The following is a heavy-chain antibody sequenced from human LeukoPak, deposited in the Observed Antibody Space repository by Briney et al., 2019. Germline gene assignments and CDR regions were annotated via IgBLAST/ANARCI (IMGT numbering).Heavy chain of an antibody. CDR3: ARLVVVPAGADAFDI. J-gene: IGHJ3*02. Sequence: GGSLRLSCAASGFTFSDYYMSWICQAPGKGLEWVSYISSSGSTIYYADSVKGRFTISRDNAKNSLYLQMNSLRAEDTAVYYCARLVVVPAGADAFDIWGQGTMVTVSS. D-gene: IGHD2-2*01. V-gene: IGHV3-11*04. CDR2: ISSSGSTI. CDR1: GFTFSDYY.